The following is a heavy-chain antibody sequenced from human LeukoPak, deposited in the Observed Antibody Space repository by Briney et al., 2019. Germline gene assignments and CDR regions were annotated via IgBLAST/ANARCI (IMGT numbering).Heavy chain of an antibody. J-gene: IGHJ4*02. V-gene: IGHV3-21*04. CDR1: GFTFSSYW. CDR2: ISSTSSHI. Sequence: KPGGSQRLSCAASGFTFSSYWMSWIRQAPGKGLEWVSHISSTSSHIQYADSAKGRFTISRDNAKNLLYLQMNSLRAEDTAVYYCARDRDYYDSSGNRDFDYWGQGTLVTVSS. CDR3: ARDRDYYDSSGNRDFDY. D-gene: IGHD3-22*01.